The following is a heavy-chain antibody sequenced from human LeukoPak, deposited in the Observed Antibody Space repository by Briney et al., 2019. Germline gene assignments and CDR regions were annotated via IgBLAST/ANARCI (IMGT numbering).Heavy chain of an antibody. D-gene: IGHD6-13*01. V-gene: IGHV4-39*01. CDR1: GGSISSSSYY. J-gene: IGHJ5*02. Sequence: SETLSLTCTVSGGSISSSSYYWGWIRQPPGKGLEWIGSIYYSGSTYYNPSLKSRVTISVDTSKNQFSLKLSSVTAADTAVYYCARHRIAAAGTEFDPWGQGTLVTVSS. CDR3: ARHRIAAAGTEFDP. CDR2: IYYSGST.